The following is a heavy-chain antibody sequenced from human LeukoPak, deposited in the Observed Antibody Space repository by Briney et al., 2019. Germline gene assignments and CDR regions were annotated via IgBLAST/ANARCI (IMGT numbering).Heavy chain of an antibody. CDR1: GFTFSSYG. CDR3: ARGNNVLMVTGCFDY. Sequence: PGGSLRLSCAASGFTFSSYGMHWVRQAPGKGLEWVAVIWYDGSNKNYADSVKGRFTISRDNSKNTLYLQMNSLRAEDTAVYYCARGNNVLMVTGCFDYWGQGTLVTVSS. CDR2: IWYDGSNK. V-gene: IGHV3-33*01. J-gene: IGHJ4*02. D-gene: IGHD2-21*02.